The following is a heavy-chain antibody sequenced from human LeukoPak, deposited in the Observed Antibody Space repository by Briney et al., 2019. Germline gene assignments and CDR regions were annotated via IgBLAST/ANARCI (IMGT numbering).Heavy chain of an antibody. CDR2: IYTSGST. V-gene: IGHV4-61*02. CDR3: AREEDGDYFDY. Sequence: SQTLSLTCTVSGGSISSGSYYWSWIRQPAGKGLEWIGRIYTSGSTNYNPSLKSRVTISVDTSKNQFSLKLSSVTAADTAVYYCAREEDGDYFDYWGQGTLVTVSS. J-gene: IGHJ4*02. CDR1: GGSISSGSYY. D-gene: IGHD4-17*01.